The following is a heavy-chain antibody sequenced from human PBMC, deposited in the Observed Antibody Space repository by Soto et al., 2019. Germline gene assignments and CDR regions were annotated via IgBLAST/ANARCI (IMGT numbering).Heavy chain of an antibody. CDR1: GYTFTSYG. CDR2: ISAYNGNT. V-gene: IGHV1-18*01. CDR3: ARFDFYGDYVPPYFDY. Sequence: QVQLVQSGAEVKKPGASVKVSCKASGYTFTSYGISWVRQAPGQGLEWMGWISAYNGNTNYAQKLQGRVTMTTDTSTSTAYMELRSMRSDDRAVYYCARFDFYGDYVPPYFDYWGQGTLVTVSS. D-gene: IGHD4-17*01. J-gene: IGHJ4*02.